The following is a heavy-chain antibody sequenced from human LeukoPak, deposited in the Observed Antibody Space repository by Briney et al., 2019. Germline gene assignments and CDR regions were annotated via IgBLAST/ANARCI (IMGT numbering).Heavy chain of an antibody. D-gene: IGHD3-9*01. V-gene: IGHV1-2*02. J-gene: IGHJ4*02. CDR1: GYTFTDYY. CDR3: ARVHSILTGYDN. CDR2: INPNGGVT. Sequence: GASVKVSCKASGYTFTDYYMHWVRQAPGQGLEWMGWINPNGGVTNYAQKFQGRVTMTTDTSMTTAYMELSNLKSDDTAVYYCARVHSILTGYDNWGQGTLVIVSS.